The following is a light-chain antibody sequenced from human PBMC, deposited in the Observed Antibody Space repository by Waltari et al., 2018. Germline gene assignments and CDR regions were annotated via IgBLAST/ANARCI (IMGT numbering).Light chain of an antibody. J-gene: IGKJ1*01. CDR3: QQYLSTPPT. CDR2: WAS. CDR1: QSVLYSSNNKNY. V-gene: IGKV4-1*01. Sequence: DIVMTQSPDSLAVSLGERATINCKSSQSVLYSSNNKNYLAWYHQKPGQPPKLLIYWASTRESGVPDRFSGSGSGTDFTLTISSLQAEDVAVYYCQQYLSTPPTFGQGTKVEIK.